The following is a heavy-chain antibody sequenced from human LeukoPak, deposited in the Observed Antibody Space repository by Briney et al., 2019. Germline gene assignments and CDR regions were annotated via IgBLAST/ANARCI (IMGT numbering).Heavy chain of an antibody. V-gene: IGHV1-18*01. J-gene: IGHJ6*03. D-gene: IGHD1-1*01. CDR3: ASGKVHYYYYMDV. CDR2: ISVNNGNT. CDR1: GYAFTSYG. Sequence: GASVKVSCKASGYAFTSYGISWVRQAPGQGLEWMGWISVNNGNTHYAQKFQGRVTMTTDTSTSTAYMEVRRLRSDDTAVYYCASGKVHYYYYMDVWGKGTTVTVSS.